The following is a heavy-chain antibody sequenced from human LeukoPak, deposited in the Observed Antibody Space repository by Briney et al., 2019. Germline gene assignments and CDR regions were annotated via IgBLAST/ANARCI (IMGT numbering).Heavy chain of an antibody. Sequence: SETLSLTCTVSGDSISSGAYYWSWIRQPAGKGLEWIGRISADGSTNYNPSLNSRVTMSVDASNNHFSLRLNSVTAADTAGYYCAKGSGPPWFDPWGQGTLVTVSS. D-gene: IGHD2-8*02. CDR3: AKGSGPPWFDP. J-gene: IGHJ5*02. CDR2: ISADGST. CDR1: GDSISSGAYY. V-gene: IGHV4-61*02.